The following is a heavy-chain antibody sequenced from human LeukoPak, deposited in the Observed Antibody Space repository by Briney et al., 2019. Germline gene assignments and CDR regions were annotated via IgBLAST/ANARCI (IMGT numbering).Heavy chain of an antibody. CDR3: ARGSHSSSWYPYYFDY. D-gene: IGHD6-13*01. CDR1: RYTFTGYY. V-gene: IGHV1-2*02. CDR2: INPNSGGT. Sequence: ASVKVTCKASRYTFTGYYMHWVRQAPGQGLEWMGWINPNSGGTNYAQKFQGRVTMTRDTSISTAYMELSRLRSDDTAVYYCARGSHSSSWYPYYFDYWGQGTLVTVSS. J-gene: IGHJ4*02.